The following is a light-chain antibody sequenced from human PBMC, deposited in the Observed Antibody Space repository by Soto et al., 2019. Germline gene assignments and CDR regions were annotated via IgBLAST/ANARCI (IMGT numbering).Light chain of an antibody. J-gene: IGKJ1*01. CDR3: QKYNSAPWT. Sequence: DIPMTQSPSSLSASVGDRVTISCRASQGISNYLAWCQQKPGKVPKLLIFAASTLQSGVPSRFSGSGSGTDFTLTISSLQPEDVATYYCQKYNSAPWTFGQGTKVEIK. V-gene: IGKV1-27*01. CDR1: QGISNY. CDR2: AAS.